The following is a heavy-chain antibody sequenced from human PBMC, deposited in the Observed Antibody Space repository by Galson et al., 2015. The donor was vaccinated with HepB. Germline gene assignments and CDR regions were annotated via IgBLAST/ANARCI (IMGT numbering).Heavy chain of an antibody. CDR2: FDPEDGET. V-gene: IGHV1-24*01. Sequence: SVKVSCKVSGYTLTELSMHWVRQAPGKGLEWMGGFDPEDGETIYAQKFQGRVTMTEDTSTDTAYMELSSLRSEDTAVYYCAIAAAGPYYYGMDVWGQGTTVTVSS. D-gene: IGHD6-13*01. CDR1: GYTLTELS. CDR3: AIAAAGPYYYGMDV. J-gene: IGHJ6*02.